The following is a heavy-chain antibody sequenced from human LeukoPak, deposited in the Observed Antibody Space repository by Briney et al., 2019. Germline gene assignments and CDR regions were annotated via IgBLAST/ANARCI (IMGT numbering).Heavy chain of an antibody. CDR3: AREDGSSWYYLDS. Sequence: SETLSLTCTVSGGSISSYYWSWIRQPPGKGLEWIGYIYYSGSTNYNPSLTSRVTISVDTSKNQSSLKLSSVTAADTAVYYCAREDGSSWYYLDSWGQGTLVTVSS. D-gene: IGHD6-13*01. V-gene: IGHV4-59*01. J-gene: IGHJ4*02. CDR1: GGSISSYY. CDR2: IYYSGST.